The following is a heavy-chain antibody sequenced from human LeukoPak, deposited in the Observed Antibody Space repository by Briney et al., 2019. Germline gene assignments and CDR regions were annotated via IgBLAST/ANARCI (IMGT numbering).Heavy chain of an antibody. D-gene: IGHD5-18*01. CDR2: INHSGST. CDR1: GGSFSGYY. V-gene: IGHV4-34*01. J-gene: IGHJ6*03. Sequence: PSETLSLTCAVYGGSFSGYYWSWIRQPPGKGLEWIGEINHSGSTNYNPSLKSRVTISVDTSKNQFSLKLSSVTAADTAVYYCARGLGRQLWLHYYMDVWGKGTTVTVSS. CDR3: ARGLGRQLWLHYYMDV.